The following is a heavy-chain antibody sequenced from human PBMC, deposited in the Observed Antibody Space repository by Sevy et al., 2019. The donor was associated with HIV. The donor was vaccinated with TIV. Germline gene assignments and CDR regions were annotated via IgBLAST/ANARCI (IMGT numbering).Heavy chain of an antibody. CDR1: GFTVSSNY. CDR3: ARHGNSRSFFDY. D-gene: IGHD4-17*01. J-gene: IGHJ4*02. Sequence: GGSLRLSCAASGFTVSSNYMSWVRQAPGKGLEWVSVIDSGGSTYYADSVKGRFTISRDNSKNTLYLQMNSVRAEDTAVYYCARHGNSRSFFDYWGQGTLVTVSS. V-gene: IGHV3-53*01. CDR2: IDSGGST.